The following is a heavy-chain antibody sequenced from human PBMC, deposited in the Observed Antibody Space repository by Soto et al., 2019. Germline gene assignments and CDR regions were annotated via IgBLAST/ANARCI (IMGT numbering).Heavy chain of an antibody. D-gene: IGHD3-10*01. J-gene: IGHJ4*02. CDR1: GFTLSSHY. CDR2: IYSGGST. Sequence: RISRAGPGFTLSSHYIGWGRQATGKGLEWVSVIYSGGSTYYADSVKGRFTISRDNSKNTLYLQMNSLRADDTAVYYCARGGTMALDYWGQGTLVTVSS. V-gene: IGHV3-66*01. CDR3: ARGGTMALDY.